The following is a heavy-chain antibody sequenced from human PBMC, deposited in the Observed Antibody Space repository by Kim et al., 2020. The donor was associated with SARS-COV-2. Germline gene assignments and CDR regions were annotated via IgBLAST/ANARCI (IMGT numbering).Heavy chain of an antibody. J-gene: IGHJ4*02. V-gene: IGHV4-34*01. D-gene: IGHD6-13*01. CDR1: GGSFNGYY. CDR3: ARGAFPRGSSVLDS. CDR2: SNHRGDT. Sequence: SETLSLTCAVYGGSFNGYYWTWIRQSPGKGLEWIGESNHRGDTSYNPSLGSRVTISVDTSKDQFSLRLRSLTAADTAVYYCARGAFPRGSSVLDSWGQGTLITVSS.